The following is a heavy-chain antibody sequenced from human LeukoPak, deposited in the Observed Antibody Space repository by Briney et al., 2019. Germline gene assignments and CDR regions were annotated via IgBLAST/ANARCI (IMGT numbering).Heavy chain of an antibody. Sequence: SETLSLTCTVSGGSISSSSYYWGWIRQPPGKGLEWIGSIYYSGSTYYNPSLKSRVTISIDTSKNQFSLKLNSVTGADTAVYYCARYDQVGSTRWFDPWGQGTLVTVSS. J-gene: IGHJ5*02. CDR1: GGSISSSSYY. D-gene: IGHD3-16*01. CDR2: IYYSGST. V-gene: IGHV4-39*07. CDR3: ARYDQVGSTRWFDP.